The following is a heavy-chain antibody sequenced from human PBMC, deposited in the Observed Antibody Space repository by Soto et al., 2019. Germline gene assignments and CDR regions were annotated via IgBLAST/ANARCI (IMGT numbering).Heavy chain of an antibody. CDR3: TKDRTAQTTTTRHLE. CDR1: GYIFTSYY. Sequence: ASVKVSCKASGYIFTSYYIHWVRQAPGQGLEWMGIINPSGGGTTYAQRFQGRVTMTRDTSTSTVYMELSSLKSEDTGVYYCTKDRTAQTTTTRHLEWGQGTLVTVSS. V-gene: IGHV1-46*01. CDR2: INPSGGGT. D-gene: IGHD1-1*01. J-gene: IGHJ4*02.